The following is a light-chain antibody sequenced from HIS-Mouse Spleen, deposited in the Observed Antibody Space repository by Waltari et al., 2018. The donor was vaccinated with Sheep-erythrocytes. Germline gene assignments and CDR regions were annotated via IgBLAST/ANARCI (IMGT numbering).Light chain of an antibody. J-gene: IGKJ2*01. CDR3: LQDYNYPYT. V-gene: IGKV1-6*01. Sequence: AIQMTQSPSSLSASVGDRVTITCRASQGVRNDLGCYQQKPGKAPKLLIYAASSLQSGVPSRFSGSGSGTDFTLTISSLQPEDFATYYCLQDYNYPYTFGQGTKLEIK. CDR2: AAS. CDR1: QGVRND.